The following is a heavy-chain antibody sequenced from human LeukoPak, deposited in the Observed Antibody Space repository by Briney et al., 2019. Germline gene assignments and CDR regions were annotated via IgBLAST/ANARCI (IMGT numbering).Heavy chain of an antibody. CDR3: VKADCSSTSCLTDS. Sequence: GGSLRLSCAASGFTFDDYAMHWVRQGPGKGLGWVSGMNWNGVNTDYADSMKGRFTISRENAQNSLYLQMSSLRPEDTALYYCVKADCSSTSCLTDSWGQGTPVIVSS. J-gene: IGHJ4*02. V-gene: IGHV3-9*01. D-gene: IGHD2-2*01. CDR1: GFTFDDYA. CDR2: MNWNGVNT.